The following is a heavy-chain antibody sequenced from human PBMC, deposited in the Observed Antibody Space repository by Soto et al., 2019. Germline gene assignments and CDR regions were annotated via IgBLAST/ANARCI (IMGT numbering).Heavy chain of an antibody. V-gene: IGHV1-3*01. CDR1: GYTFTSYA. CDR3: ARGSGLTYFNY. Sequence: QVQLVQSGAGVKKPGASVKVSCKASGYTFTSYAMHWVRQAPGQRLEWMGWINAGNGNTKYSQKFQGRVTITRDISASTAYMELSRLISEDTAVYYCARGSGLTYFNYWGQGTLVSVAS. J-gene: IGHJ4*02. D-gene: IGHD3-10*01. CDR2: INAGNGNT.